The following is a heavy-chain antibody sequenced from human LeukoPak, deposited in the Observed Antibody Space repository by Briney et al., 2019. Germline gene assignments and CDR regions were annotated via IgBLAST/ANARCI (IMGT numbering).Heavy chain of an antibody. D-gene: IGHD6-19*01. V-gene: IGHV4-39*07. CDR2: IDYSGNT. Sequence: SQTLSLTCTVSGGSISSGGYYWGWVRQPPGKGLGWIGTIDYSGNTYYNPSLKSRATISTDTSRSQFSLNLSSVTAADTAVYYCAREYTLYRSGWFLDYWGQGTVVTVSS. CDR3: AREYTLYRSGWFLDY. CDR1: GGSISSGGYY. J-gene: IGHJ4*02.